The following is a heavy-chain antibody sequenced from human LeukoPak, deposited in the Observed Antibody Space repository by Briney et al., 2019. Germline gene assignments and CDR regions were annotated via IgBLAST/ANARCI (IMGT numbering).Heavy chain of an antibody. J-gene: IGHJ4*02. CDR3: AKLSESEWLASYSRY. V-gene: IGHV3-23*01. Sequence: GGSLRLSCADSGFTFSSYAMSWVRQAPGKGLEWVSAISGSGESTNSADSVRGRFTISRDNSKNTLFLQMNSPRAEDTAVYYCAKLSESEWLASYSRYWGQGTLVTVSS. CDR2: ISGSGEST. D-gene: IGHD6-19*01. CDR1: GFTFSSYA.